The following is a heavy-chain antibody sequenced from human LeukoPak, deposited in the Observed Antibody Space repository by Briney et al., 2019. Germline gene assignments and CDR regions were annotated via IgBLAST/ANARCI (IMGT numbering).Heavy chain of an antibody. Sequence: PGGSLRLSCAVTGFTFSSYAMSWVRQAPGKGLEWVSVISGSGGTTYYADSVKGRFTISRDNPKNTLYLQMNSLRVEDTAVYYCAKDLGLWFGEDGFDIWGQGTMVTVSS. J-gene: IGHJ3*02. CDR3: AKDLGLWFGEDGFDI. CDR2: ISGSGGTT. V-gene: IGHV3-23*01. D-gene: IGHD3-10*01. CDR1: GFTFSSYA.